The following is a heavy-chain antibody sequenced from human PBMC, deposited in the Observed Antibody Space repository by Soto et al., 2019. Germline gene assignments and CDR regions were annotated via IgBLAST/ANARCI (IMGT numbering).Heavy chain of an antibody. CDR2: MYSGGDI. Sequence: GGSLRLSCLVSGFTVNTNYMYWVRQAPGRGLEWVSAMYSGGDIHYADSVKGRFTISRDTSESTLYLRMDKLRVEDTAVYFCVSRIPSWVFDYWGQGTRVTVSS. CDR3: VSRIPSWVFDY. J-gene: IGHJ4*01. V-gene: IGHV3-53*01. CDR1: GFTVNTNY. D-gene: IGHD3-16*01.